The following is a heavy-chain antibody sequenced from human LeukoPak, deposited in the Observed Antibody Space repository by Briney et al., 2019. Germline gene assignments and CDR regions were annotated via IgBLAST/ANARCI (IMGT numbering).Heavy chain of an antibody. V-gene: IGHV3-11*04. Sequence: PGGSLRLSCAASGFTFSDYYMSWIRQAPGKGLEWVSYISSSGSTIYYADSVKGRFTISRDNAKNSLYLQMNSLRAEDTAVYYCARDSRDPYSGYEAPFTVTTLAYFDYWGQGTLVTVSS. CDR2: ISSSGSTI. D-gene: IGHD5-12*01. CDR1: GFTFSDYY. CDR3: ARDSRDPYSGYEAPFTVTTLAYFDY. J-gene: IGHJ4*02.